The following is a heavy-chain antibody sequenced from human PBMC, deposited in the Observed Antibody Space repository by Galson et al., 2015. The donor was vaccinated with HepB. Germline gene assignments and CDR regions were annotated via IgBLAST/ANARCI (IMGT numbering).Heavy chain of an antibody. CDR1: GFTFRTFA. CDR2: ISYDGRNQ. CDR3: ARVPDADYGDHSHFDY. J-gene: IGHJ4*02. V-gene: IGHV3-30*04. D-gene: IGHD4-17*01. Sequence: SLRLSCAATGFTFRTFAMHWVRQAPGKGLEWVAVISYDGRNQYYADSVKGRITISRDNSINTLSLQMRSLRDEDTAMYYCARVPDADYGDHSHFDYWGQGTLVTVSS.